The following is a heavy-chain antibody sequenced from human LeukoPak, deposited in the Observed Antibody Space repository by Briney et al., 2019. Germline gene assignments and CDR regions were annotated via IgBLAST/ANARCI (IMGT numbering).Heavy chain of an antibody. CDR3: AGPGDRPFDY. Sequence: KASQTLSLTCNVSGASISSGRYYWSWIRQPAGKGLEWIGRIYSRGSTNYNPSLKSRVTMSVDTSKNQFSLKLSSVTAADTAVYYCAGPGDRPFDYWGQGTLVTVSS. D-gene: IGHD2-21*01. J-gene: IGHJ4*02. V-gene: IGHV4-61*02. CDR2: IYSRGST. CDR1: GASISSGRYY.